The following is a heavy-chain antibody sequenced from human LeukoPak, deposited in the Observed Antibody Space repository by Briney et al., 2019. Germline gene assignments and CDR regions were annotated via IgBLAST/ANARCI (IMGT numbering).Heavy chain of an antibody. CDR1: GFTVSSYG. CDR2: ISYDGSNK. CDR3: AGETVTIRGTDGFDI. Sequence: GGSLRLPCAPSGFTVSSYGLHWVRPPPAKGLDGVEVISYDGSNKHYADSVKGRFTVSRDNSKNPLYLQMNSLRAEDTAVYYCAGETVTIRGTDGFDIWGQGTMVTVFS. V-gene: IGHV3-30*03. J-gene: IGHJ3*02. D-gene: IGHD4-17*01.